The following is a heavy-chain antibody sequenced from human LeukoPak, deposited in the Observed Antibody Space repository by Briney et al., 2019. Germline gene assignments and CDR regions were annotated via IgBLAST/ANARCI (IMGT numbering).Heavy chain of an antibody. V-gene: IGHV4-39*01. CDR3: ARHGRLSGSYSY. CDR2: LYDSGIT. Sequence: PSETLSLTCTVSGDSISSSTYYWGWIRQPPGKGLEWIGSLYDSGITYYTPSLKTRVTISVDTSKNQFSLKVSSVTAADTAVYYCARHGRLSGSYSYWGQGTLVTVSS. D-gene: IGHD1-26*01. CDR1: GDSISSSTYY. J-gene: IGHJ4*02.